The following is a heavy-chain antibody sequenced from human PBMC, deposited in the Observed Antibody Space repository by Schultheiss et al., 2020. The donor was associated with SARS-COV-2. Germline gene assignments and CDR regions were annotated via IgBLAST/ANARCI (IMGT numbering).Heavy chain of an antibody. V-gene: IGHV3-74*01. Sequence: GGSLRLSCAASGFTFSSYAMSWVRQAPGKGLEWVSRINSDGSSTSYADSVKGRFTISRDNAKNTLYLQMNSLRAEDTAVYYCVRGARSFDYWGQGTLVTVSS. J-gene: IGHJ4*02. CDR3: VRGARSFDY. CDR2: INSDGSST. CDR1: GFTFSSYA. D-gene: IGHD3-3*01.